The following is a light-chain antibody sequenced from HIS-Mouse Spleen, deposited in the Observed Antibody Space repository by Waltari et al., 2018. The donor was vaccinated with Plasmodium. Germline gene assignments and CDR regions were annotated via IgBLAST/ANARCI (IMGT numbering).Light chain of an antibody. CDR2: GKN. J-gene: IGLJ3*02. CDR1: SLRSYY. V-gene: IGLV3-19*01. Sequence: SSELTQDPAVSVALGQPVRITCQGESLRSYYASWYPQKPGQAPVLVIYGKNNRPSGIPDRFSGSSSGNTASLTITGAQAEDEADYYCNSRDSSGNHWVFGGGTKLTVL. CDR3: NSRDSSGNHWV.